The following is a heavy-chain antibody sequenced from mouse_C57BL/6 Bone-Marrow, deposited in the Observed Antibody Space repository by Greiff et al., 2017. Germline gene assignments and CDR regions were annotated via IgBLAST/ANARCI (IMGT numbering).Heavy chain of an antibody. CDR3: AKLGSYWYFDV. CDR1: GFTFSDYG. V-gene: IGHV5-17*01. CDR2: ISSGSSTI. D-gene: IGHD4-1*01. Sequence: DVMLVESGGGLVKPGGSLKLSCAASGFTFSDYGMHWVRQAPEKGLEWVAYISSGSSTIYYADTVKGRFTISRDNAKNTLFLQMTSLRSEDTAMYYCAKLGSYWYFDVWGTGTTVTVSS. J-gene: IGHJ1*03.